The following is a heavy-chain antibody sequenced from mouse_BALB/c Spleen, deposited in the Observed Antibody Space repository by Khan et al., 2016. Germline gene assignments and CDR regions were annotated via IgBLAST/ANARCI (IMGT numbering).Heavy chain of an antibody. J-gene: IGHJ3*01. Sequence: QVQLQQSAAELARPGASVKMSCKASGYTFAYYTMHWVKQRPGQGLEWIGYINPTSGYTEYNHRFKDKTTLTADKSSTTAYMQLSSLTSEDSAVDCCAREFYYGWFPYWGQGTLVTVSA. CDR2: INPTSGYT. V-gene: IGHV1-4*02. D-gene: IGHD1-1*01. CDR3: AREFYYGWFPY. CDR1: GYTFAYYT.